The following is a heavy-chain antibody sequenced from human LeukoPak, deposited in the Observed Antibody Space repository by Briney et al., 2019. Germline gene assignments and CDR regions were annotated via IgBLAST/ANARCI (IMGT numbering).Heavy chain of an antibody. Sequence: GGSLRLSCAASGFTFSSYGMLWVRQAPGKGLEWVAVISYDGSNKYYADSVKGRFTISRDNSKNTLYLQMNSLRAEDTGVYYCARGAHSSSWSHFDYWGQGTLVTVSS. J-gene: IGHJ4*02. CDR3: ARGAHSSSWSHFDY. D-gene: IGHD6-13*01. CDR2: ISYDGSNK. V-gene: IGHV3-30*03. CDR1: GFTFSSYG.